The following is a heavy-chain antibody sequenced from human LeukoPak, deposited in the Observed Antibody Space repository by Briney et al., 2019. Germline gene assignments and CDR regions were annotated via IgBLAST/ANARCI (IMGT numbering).Heavy chain of an antibody. J-gene: IGHJ6*03. Sequence: GESLKISCKGSGYSFTSYWIGWVRQMPGKGLEWMGIIYPGDSDTRYSPSFQGQVTISADKSISTAYLQWSSLKASDTAMYYCAKHTGGGEGELLPPSYRDVWEKGTTVTVSS. CDR3: AKHTGGGEGELLPPSYRDV. V-gene: IGHV5-51*01. CDR2: IYPGDSDT. CDR1: GYSFTSYW. D-gene: IGHD1-26*01.